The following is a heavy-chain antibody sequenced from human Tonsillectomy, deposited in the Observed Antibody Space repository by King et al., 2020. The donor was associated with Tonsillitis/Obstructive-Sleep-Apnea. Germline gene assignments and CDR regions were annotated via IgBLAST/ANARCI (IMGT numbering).Heavy chain of an antibody. CDR3: ADQSQTAAPFDY. Sequence: VQLVESGGGLVQPGGSLRLSCSASGFPFISYAMSWVRPAPGNGLEWGSASSGSGGCTYYAEPVKGRFTISRDNSKKTLYLQMNSLRAEDTAVYYCADQSQTAAPFDYWGQGTLVTVSS. V-gene: IGHV3-23*04. CDR2: SSGSGGCT. CDR1: GFPFISYA. D-gene: IGHD6-13*01. J-gene: IGHJ4*02.